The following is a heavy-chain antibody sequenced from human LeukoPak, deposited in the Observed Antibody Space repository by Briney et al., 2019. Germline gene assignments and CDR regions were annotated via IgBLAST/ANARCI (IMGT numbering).Heavy chain of an antibody. Sequence: QTGGSLRLSCAASGFTFSSYAMSWVRQAPGKGLEWVSAISGSGGSTYYADSVKGRFTISRDNSKNTLYLQMNSLRAEDTAVYYCALGVVVAATVGNYFDYWGQGTLVTVSS. J-gene: IGHJ4*02. CDR2: ISGSGGST. D-gene: IGHD2-15*01. CDR3: ALGVVVAATVGNYFDY. V-gene: IGHV3-23*01. CDR1: GFTFSSYA.